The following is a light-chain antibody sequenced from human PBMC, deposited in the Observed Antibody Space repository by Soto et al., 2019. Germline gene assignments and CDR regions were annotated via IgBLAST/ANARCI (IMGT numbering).Light chain of an antibody. Sequence: DIQLTQSPSSLSASVGDRVTITCRASQSISSYLNWYQQKPGQAPKLLISAASSLQSGVPSRFSGSGSGTDFTLIISSLQPEDFATYYCQQTYSAPRTFGQGTKVDIK. CDR3: QQTYSAPRT. CDR1: QSISSY. J-gene: IGKJ1*01. CDR2: AAS. V-gene: IGKV1-39*01.